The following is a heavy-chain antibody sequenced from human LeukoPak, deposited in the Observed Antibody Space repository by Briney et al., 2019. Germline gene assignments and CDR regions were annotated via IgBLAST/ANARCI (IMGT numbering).Heavy chain of an antibody. CDR2: IKEDATTK. D-gene: IGHD6-6*01. CDR3: ARIGYSSSSYDY. J-gene: IGHJ4*02. CDR1: FTFSNSW. Sequence: PGGSLRLSCTAKFTFSNSWMTWVRQTPGKGLEWVANIKEDATTKYYVDSVRGRFTISRDNAQNSLYLQMNSLRAEDTATYYCARIGYSSSSYDYWGQGTLVTVSS. V-gene: IGHV3-7*01.